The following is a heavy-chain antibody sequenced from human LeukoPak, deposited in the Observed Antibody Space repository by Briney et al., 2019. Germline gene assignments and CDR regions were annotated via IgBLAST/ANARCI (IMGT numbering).Heavy chain of an antibody. CDR1: GYTFTGYY. D-gene: IGHD2-2*01. CDR3: ARDIVVVPAASGNWFDP. CDR2: INPNSGDT. Sequence: ASVKLSCKASGYTFTGYYMHWVRQAPGQGLEWMGWINPNSGDTNYAQKFQGRVTMTRDTSISTAYMELSRLRSDDTAVYYCARDIVVVPAASGNWFDPWGQGTLVTVSS. J-gene: IGHJ5*02. V-gene: IGHV1-2*02.